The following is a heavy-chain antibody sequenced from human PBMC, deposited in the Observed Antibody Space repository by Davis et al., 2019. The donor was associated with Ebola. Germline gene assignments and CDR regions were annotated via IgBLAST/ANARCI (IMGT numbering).Heavy chain of an antibody. V-gene: IGHV3-11*04. CDR1: GFTLSDYY. CDR3: ARGAAGSGVHFDP. CDR2: IRSSDTTI. D-gene: IGHD2-15*01. J-gene: IGHJ5*02. Sequence: GGSLRLSCAASGFTLSDYYMSWIRQAPGKGLEWVSSIRSSDTTIYYSDPVKGRFTVSRDNAKNSLYLQMNSLRAEDTAVYFCARGAAGSGVHFDPWGQGTLVTVSS.